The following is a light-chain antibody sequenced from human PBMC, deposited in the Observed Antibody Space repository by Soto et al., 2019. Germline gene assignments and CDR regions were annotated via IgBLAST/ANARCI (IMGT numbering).Light chain of an antibody. CDR2: AAS. J-gene: IGKJ4*01. Sequence: DIQMTQSPSSLSASVGDRVTITCRASQSISSYLNWYQQKPGKAPKLLIYAASSLQSGVPSRFSGSGFGTDFTLTISILQPEDFATYYCQQSYSTLLTFGGGTKVDIK. V-gene: IGKV1-39*01. CDR1: QSISSY. CDR3: QQSYSTLLT.